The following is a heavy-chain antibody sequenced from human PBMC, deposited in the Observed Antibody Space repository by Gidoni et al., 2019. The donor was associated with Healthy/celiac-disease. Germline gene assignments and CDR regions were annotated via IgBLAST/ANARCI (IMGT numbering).Heavy chain of an antibody. CDR2: INQSGST. CDR1: GGSFSGYY. V-gene: IGHV4-34*01. J-gene: IGHJ4*02. CDR3: ARNAMVVAAPSFDY. Sequence: QVHLQQWVAGLLTPSETLSLTCAVYGGSFSGYYWIGQINQSGSTKYNPTLKSRVTISVDTSKNQFSLKLSSVTAADTAVYYCARNAMVVAAPSFDYWGQGTLVTVSS. D-gene: IGHD2-15*01.